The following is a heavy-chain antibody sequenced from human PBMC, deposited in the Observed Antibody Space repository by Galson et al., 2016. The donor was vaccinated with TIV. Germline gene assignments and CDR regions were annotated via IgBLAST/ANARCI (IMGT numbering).Heavy chain of an antibody. CDR3: TKVPSSGFSYYYGLDV. CDR1: GFTFSSYA. V-gene: IGHV3-23*01. Sequence: SLRLSCAASGFTFSSYAMSWVRQAPGKGLEWVSGISGSGFSTFYADSVKGRFTISRDNSKNTLFLQMNSLRAEDTAVYYCTKVPSSGFSYYYGLDVWGQGTTVIVSS. J-gene: IGHJ6*02. D-gene: IGHD3-22*01. CDR2: ISGSGFST.